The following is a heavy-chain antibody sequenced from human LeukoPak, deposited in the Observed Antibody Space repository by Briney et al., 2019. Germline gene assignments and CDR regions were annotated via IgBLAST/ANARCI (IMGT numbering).Heavy chain of an antibody. CDR3: AKPYDILTGYYPFDC. V-gene: IGHV3-23*01. CDR2: ISGSGGST. Sequence: GGSLRLSCAASGFTFSSYAMSWVRQAPGKGLEWVSAISGSGGSTYYADSVKGRFTISRDNSKNTLYLQMNSLRAEDTAVYYCAKPYDILTGYYPFDCWGQGTLVTVSS. CDR1: GFTFSSYA. D-gene: IGHD3-9*01. J-gene: IGHJ4*02.